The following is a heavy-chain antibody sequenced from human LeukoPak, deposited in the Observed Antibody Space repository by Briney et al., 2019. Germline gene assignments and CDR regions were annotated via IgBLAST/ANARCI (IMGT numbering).Heavy chain of an antibody. CDR1: GFTFSSYP. V-gene: IGHV3-64*01. CDR3: AREYYYEELDY. Sequence: PGGPLRLCCAASGFTFSSYPMHWVRQAPGKGLEYVSGISSNGDSTYYANSVKGRFTISRDNSKNTLYLQMGSLRAEDMAVYYCAREYYYEELDYWGQGTLVTVSS. CDR2: ISSNGDST. D-gene: IGHD3-22*01. J-gene: IGHJ4*02.